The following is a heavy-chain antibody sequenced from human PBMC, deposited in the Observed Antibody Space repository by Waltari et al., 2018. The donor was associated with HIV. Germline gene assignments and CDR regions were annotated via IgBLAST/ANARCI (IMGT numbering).Heavy chain of an antibody. CDR3: ARIGHLGWYFDL. CDR1: GYTFNRYA. CDR2: INAGNGNT. D-gene: IGHD1-26*01. J-gene: IGHJ2*01. Sequence: QVQLVQSGAEVKKPGASVKVSCKASGYTFNRYAIHWVRQAPGQRLEWMGWINAGNGNTKYSLKFQGRVTITRDTSASTTYMELSSLKSEDTAVFYCARIGHLGWYFDLWGRGTLVTVSS. V-gene: IGHV1-3*01.